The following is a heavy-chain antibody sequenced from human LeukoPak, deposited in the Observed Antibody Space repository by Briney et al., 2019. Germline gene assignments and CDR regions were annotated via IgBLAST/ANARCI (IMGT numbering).Heavy chain of an antibody. CDR1: GFTFSNAW. J-gene: IGHJ4*02. CDR2: IKSKTDGGTT. CDR3: TTVSLWFGEATHGGY. V-gene: IGHV3-15*01. Sequence: GGSLRVSCAASGFTFSNAWMSWVRQAPGKGLEWVGRIKSKTDGGTTDYAAPVKGRFTISRDDSKNTLYLQMNSLKTEDTAVYYCTTVSLWFGEATHGGYWGQGTLVTVSS. D-gene: IGHD3-10*01.